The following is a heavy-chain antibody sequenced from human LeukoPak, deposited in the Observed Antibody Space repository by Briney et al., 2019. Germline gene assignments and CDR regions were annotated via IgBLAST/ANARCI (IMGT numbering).Heavy chain of an antibody. V-gene: IGHV4-31*03. D-gene: IGHD3-3*01. CDR3: ARAQVDFWSGYFVS. CDR1: GGSISSGGYY. J-gene: IGHJ4*02. CDR2: IYYSGST. Sequence: SQTLSLTCTVSGGSISSGGYYWSWIRQHPGKGLEWIGYIYYSGSTYYNPSLKSRVTISVDTSKNQFSLKLSSVTAADTAVYYCARAQVDFWSGYFVSWGRGTLVTVSS.